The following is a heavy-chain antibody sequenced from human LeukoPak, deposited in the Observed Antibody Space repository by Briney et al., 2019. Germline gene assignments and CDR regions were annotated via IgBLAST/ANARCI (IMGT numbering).Heavy chain of an antibody. CDR2: ISGSGDGT. CDR3: AKDGRGSWFDP. CDR1: GFTFSSCA. D-gene: IGHD3-10*01. J-gene: IGHJ5*02. V-gene: IGHV3-23*01. Sequence: PGGSLRLSCAASGFTFSSCAMSWVRQAPGKGLEWVSAISGSGDGTYYADSVKGPFTISRDSSKSTLHLQMNSLRPEDTAVYYCAKDGRGSWFDPWGQGTLVTVSS.